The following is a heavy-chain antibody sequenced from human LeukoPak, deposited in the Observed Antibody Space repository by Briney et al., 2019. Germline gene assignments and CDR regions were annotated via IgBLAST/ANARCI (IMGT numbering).Heavy chain of an antibody. Sequence: ASVNVSCKVSGYTFTSYGISWVRQAPGQGREWMGWISAYNGNTNYAQKLQGRVTMTTDTSTSTAYMELRSLRSDDTAVYYCARDVSSSWYWAFDAFDIWGQGTMVTVSS. CDR2: ISAYNGNT. V-gene: IGHV1-18*01. CDR1: GYTFTSYG. CDR3: ARDVSSSWYWAFDAFDI. D-gene: IGHD6-13*01. J-gene: IGHJ3*02.